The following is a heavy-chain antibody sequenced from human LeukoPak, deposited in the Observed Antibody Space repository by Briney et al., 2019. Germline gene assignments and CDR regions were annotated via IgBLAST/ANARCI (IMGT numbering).Heavy chain of an antibody. CDR1: GFTFSSYS. J-gene: IGHJ5*02. D-gene: IGHD2-2*01. Sequence: GGSLRLSCPASGFTFSSYSMNWVRQAPGKGLEWVSSINSSSSYIYYADSVKGRFTISRDNAKNSLYLQMNSLRAEDTAVYYCARGLPKVVVPAANTRPHWFDPWGQGTLVTVSS. CDR2: INSSSSYI. CDR3: ARGLPKVVVPAANTRPHWFDP. V-gene: IGHV3-21*01.